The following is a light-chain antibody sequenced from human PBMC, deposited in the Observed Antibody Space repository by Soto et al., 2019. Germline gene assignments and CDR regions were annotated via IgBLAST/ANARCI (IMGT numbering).Light chain of an antibody. CDR1: QSVGSSY. CDR3: QKYGSSPLA. J-gene: IGKJ4*01. CDR2: GAS. Sequence: EIVLTQSPGTLSLSPGERATLSCRASQSVGSSYLAWYQQRPGQAPRLVIYGASSRATGIPDRFSGSGSGTDFTLRISRLEPEDFGVYYCQKYGSSPLAFGGGTKVDIK. V-gene: IGKV3-20*01.